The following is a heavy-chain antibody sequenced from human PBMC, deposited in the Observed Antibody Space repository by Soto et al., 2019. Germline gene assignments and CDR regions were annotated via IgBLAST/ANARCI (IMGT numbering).Heavy chain of an antibody. D-gene: IGHD5-18*01. V-gene: IGHV3-30-3*01. CDR3: ARDPLWGTAMVLWYFDL. CDR2: ISYDGSNK. Sequence: VAVISYDGSNKYYVDSVKGRFTISRDNSKNTLYLQMNSLRAEDTAVYYCARDPLWGTAMVLWYFDLWGRGTLVTVSS. J-gene: IGHJ2*01.